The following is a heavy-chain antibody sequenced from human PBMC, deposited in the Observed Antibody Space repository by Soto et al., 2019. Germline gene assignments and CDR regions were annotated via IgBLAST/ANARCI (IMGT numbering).Heavy chain of an antibody. Sequence: SETLSLTCAVSGGSISSGCYSWSWIRQPAGKGLEWIGYIYHSGSTYYNPSLKRRVTISVDRSKNQFSLKLSSVTAADTDVYYCASLYCSSTSCTSDYWGQGTLVTVSS. V-gene: IGHV4-30-2*01. J-gene: IGHJ4*02. CDR1: GGSISSGCYS. CDR2: IYHSGST. D-gene: IGHD2-2*01. CDR3: ASLYCSSTSCTSDY.